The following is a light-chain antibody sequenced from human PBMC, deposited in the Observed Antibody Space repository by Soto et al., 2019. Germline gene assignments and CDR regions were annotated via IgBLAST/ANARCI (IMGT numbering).Light chain of an antibody. Sequence: QSALTQPPSVSGSPGQSVTISCTGTSSDLANYNRVSWYQQPPGTAPKLMIYEVPNRPSGVPDRFSGSKSGNTASLTISRLQADDEADYHYKSDTTYRRGVFGGGTKLTVL. CDR3: KSDTTYRRGV. CDR2: EVP. J-gene: IGLJ2*01. CDR1: SSDLANYNR. V-gene: IGLV2-18*02.